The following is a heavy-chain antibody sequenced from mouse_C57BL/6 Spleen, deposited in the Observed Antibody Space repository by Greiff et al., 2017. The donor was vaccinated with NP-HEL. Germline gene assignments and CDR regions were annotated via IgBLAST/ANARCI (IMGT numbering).Heavy chain of an antibody. D-gene: IGHD2-2*01. Sequence: QVHVKQSGAELVRPGTSVKVSCKASGYAFTNYLIEWVKQRPGQGLEWIGVINPGSGGTNYNEKFKGKATLTADKSSSTAYMQLSSLTSEDSAVYFCANYYGYDDGFAYWGQGTLVTVSA. V-gene: IGHV1-54*01. CDR3: ANYYGYDDGFAY. J-gene: IGHJ3*01. CDR1: GYAFTNYL. CDR2: INPGSGGT.